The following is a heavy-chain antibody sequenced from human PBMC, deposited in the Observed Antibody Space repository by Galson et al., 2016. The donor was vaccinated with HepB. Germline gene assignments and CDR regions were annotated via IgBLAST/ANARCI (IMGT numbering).Heavy chain of an antibody. V-gene: IGHV3-48*02. D-gene: IGHD6-19*01. J-gene: IGHJ1*01. CDR2: IGSSPGTV. Sequence: SLRLSCAASGFTFTSYSMNWVRQVPGKGLEWVSYIGSSPGTVYYADSVKGRFTISRDNAKNSLYLQMNSLRDEDTAVYYCAKYGDEAGWNFHHWGQGTLVTVSS. CDR3: AKYGDEAGWNFHH. CDR1: GFTFTSYS.